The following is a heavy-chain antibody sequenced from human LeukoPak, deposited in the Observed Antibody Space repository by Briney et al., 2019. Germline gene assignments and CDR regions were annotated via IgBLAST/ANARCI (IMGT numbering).Heavy chain of an antibody. J-gene: IGHJ6*02. Sequence: ASVKVSCKASGYTFTGYYMHWVRQDPGQGLEWMGRINPKSGGTNYAQKFQGRVTMTRDTSISTAYMELSRLRSDDTAVYYCARARYDILTGYYDYYYYGMDVWGQGTTVTVSS. CDR3: ARARYDILTGYYDYYYYGMDV. CDR1: GYTFTGYY. CDR2: INPKSGGT. D-gene: IGHD3-9*01. V-gene: IGHV1-2*06.